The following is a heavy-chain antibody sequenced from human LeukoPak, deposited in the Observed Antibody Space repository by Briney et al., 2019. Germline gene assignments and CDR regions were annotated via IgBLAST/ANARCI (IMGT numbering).Heavy chain of an antibody. J-gene: IGHJ4*02. CDR1: GASISSYY. D-gene: IGHD2-15*01. CDR2: IYTSGST. V-gene: IGHV4-4*07. Sequence: SDTLSLTCTVSGASISSYYWSWIRQPAGKGLEWIGRIYTSGSTNYNPSLKSRVTMSVDTSKNQFSLRLSSVTAADTAVYYGARVLSSSGYCSGGSCYYFDYWGQGTLVTVSS. CDR3: ARVLSSSGYCSGGSCYYFDY.